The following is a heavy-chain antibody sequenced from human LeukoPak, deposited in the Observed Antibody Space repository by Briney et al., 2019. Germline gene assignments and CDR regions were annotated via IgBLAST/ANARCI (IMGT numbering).Heavy chain of an antibody. V-gene: IGHV1-18*01. D-gene: IGHD2-8*01. CDR1: GYTFTSYG. CDR3: ARILGYCTNGVCPRTPEFDY. Sequence: ASVKVSCKASGYTFTSYGISWVQQAPGQGLEWMGWISAYNGNTNYAQKLQGRVTMTTDTSTSTAYMELRSLRSDDTAVYYCARILGYCTNGVCPRTPEFDYWGQGTLVTVSS. J-gene: IGHJ4*02. CDR2: ISAYNGNT.